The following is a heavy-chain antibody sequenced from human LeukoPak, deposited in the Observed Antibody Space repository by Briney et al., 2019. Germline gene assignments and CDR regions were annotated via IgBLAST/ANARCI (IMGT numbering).Heavy chain of an antibody. V-gene: IGHV3-23*01. CDR3: AKDSIARNGVYDAFDI. Sequence: GGSLRLSCVASGFTFREYAMNWVRQAPGKGLEWVAGVSSGGETTYYAASVKDNPTISRDNSKNTLYLQMNSLRAADTPLFYCAKDSIARNGVYDAFDIWGQGTKVTVSS. D-gene: IGHD2-8*01. CDR2: VSSGGETT. CDR1: GFTFREYA. J-gene: IGHJ3*02.